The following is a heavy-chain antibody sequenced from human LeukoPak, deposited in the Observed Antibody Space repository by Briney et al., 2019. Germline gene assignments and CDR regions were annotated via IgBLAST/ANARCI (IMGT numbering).Heavy chain of an antibody. D-gene: IGHD4-17*01. Sequence: GGSLRLSCAASGFTFSSYGMHWVRQAPGKGLEWVAVISYDGSNKYYADSVKGRFTISRDNPKNTLYLQMNSLRAEDTAVYYCAKDHGQAFDIWGQGTMVTVSS. CDR2: ISYDGSNK. V-gene: IGHV3-30*18. CDR1: GFTFSSYG. J-gene: IGHJ3*02. CDR3: AKDHGQAFDI.